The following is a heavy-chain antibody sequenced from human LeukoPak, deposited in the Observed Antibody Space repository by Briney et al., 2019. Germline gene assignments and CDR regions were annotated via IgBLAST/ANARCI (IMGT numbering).Heavy chain of an antibody. Sequence: GASVKVSCKASGYTFSDYSIQWVRQAPGQGLEWMGWISAYNGNTNYAQKLQGRVTMTTDTSTSTAYMELRSLRSDDTAVYYCARDDVNYYDSRFDYWGQGTLVTVSS. CDR1: GYTFSDYS. D-gene: IGHD3-22*01. CDR2: ISAYNGNT. J-gene: IGHJ4*02. V-gene: IGHV1-18*04. CDR3: ARDDVNYYDSRFDY.